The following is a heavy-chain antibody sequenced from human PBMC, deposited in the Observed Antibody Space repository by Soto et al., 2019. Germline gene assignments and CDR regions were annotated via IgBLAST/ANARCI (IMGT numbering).Heavy chain of an antibody. CDR2: MNPNSGNT. J-gene: IGHJ6*04. CDR1: GYTXTSYD. Sequence: ASVKVXCKASGYTXTSYDINWVRQATGQGLEWMGWMNPNSGNTGYAQKFQGRVTMTRNTSISTAYMELSSLRSEDTAVYYCARVDGILAWLPPLVWGKGTTVTVSS. CDR3: ARVDGILAWLPPLV. V-gene: IGHV1-8*01. D-gene: IGHD3-3*01.